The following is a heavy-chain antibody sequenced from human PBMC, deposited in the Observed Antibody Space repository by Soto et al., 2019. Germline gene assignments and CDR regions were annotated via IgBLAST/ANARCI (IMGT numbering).Heavy chain of an antibody. Sequence: GGSLRLSCAASGFTFISYSMNWVRQAPGKGLEWVSSISSSSSYIYYADSVKGRFTISRDNAKNSLYLQMNSLRAEDTAVYYCAKNKDYTSYYYGMDVWGQGTTVTVSS. CDR3: AKNKDYTSYYYGMDV. V-gene: IGHV3-21*01. CDR2: ISSSSSYI. CDR1: GFTFISYS. J-gene: IGHJ6*02. D-gene: IGHD4-4*01.